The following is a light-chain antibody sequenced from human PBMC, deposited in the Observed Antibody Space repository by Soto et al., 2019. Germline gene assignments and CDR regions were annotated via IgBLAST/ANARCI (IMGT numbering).Light chain of an antibody. CDR1: QRIDTN. CDR2: DAS. CDR3: QQYKNWRT. Sequence: EIVMTQSPATLSVSPGEGATLPCRASQRIDTNLAWYQQKPGQAPRLLIYDASTRATGIPARISGSGSGTEFTLTISSLQSEDFAVYYCQQYKNWRTFGQGTKVDIK. J-gene: IGKJ1*01. V-gene: IGKV3-15*01.